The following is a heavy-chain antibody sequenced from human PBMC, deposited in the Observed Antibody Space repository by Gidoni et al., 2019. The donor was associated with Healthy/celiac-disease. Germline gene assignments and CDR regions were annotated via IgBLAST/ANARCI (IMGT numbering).Heavy chain of an antibody. D-gene: IGHD6-19*01. CDR2: ISYDGSNK. V-gene: IGHV3-30*18. CDR1: GFTFSSYG. J-gene: IGHJ5*02. CDR3: AKDRRVAGRTIYNWFDP. Sequence: QVQLVESGGGVVQPGRSLRLPCAASGFTFSSYGMHWVRQAPGKGLGWVAVISYDGSNKYYADSVKGRFTISRDNSKNTLYLQMNSLRAEDTAVYYCAKDRRVAGRTIYNWFDPWGQGTLVTVSS.